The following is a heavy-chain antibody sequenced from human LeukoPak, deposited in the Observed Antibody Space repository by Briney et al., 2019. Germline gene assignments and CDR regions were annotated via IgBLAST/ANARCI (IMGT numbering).Heavy chain of an antibody. CDR1: GYTFSDSY. Sequence: GASVTVSFKTSGYTFSDSYIHWVRHAPGQGLEWMGRINPNSGDPNYPQEFQGRVTMTRDTSISTAYMELSRLRSDDTAVYYCARDRRRWMGAAALYYFDYWGQGTLVTVSS. V-gene: IGHV1-2*06. J-gene: IGHJ4*02. CDR3: ARDRRRWMGAAALYYFDY. CDR2: INPNSGDP. D-gene: IGHD6-13*01.